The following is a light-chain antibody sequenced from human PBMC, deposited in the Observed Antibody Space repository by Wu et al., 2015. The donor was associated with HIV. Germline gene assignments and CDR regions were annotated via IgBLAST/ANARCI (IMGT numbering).Light chain of an antibody. J-gene: IGKJ1*01. V-gene: IGKV1-9*01. Sequence: IQLTQSPSSLSAFVGDTVTITCRASQDISGYLAWYQQKPGKAPNLLIYGASTLQSGVPSRFSGSGSERDFTLTISSLQPEDFATYYCHQYNSYSVTFGQGTKVEIK. CDR1: QDISGY. CDR3: HQYNSYSVT. CDR2: GAS.